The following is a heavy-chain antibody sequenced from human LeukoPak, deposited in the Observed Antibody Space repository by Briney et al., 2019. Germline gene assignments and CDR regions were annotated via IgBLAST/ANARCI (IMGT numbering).Heavy chain of an antibody. J-gene: IGHJ6*04. D-gene: IGHD6-13*01. CDR1: GFTFSTYV. CDR2: ISGRGDYT. V-gene: IGHV3-23*01. CDR3: AKGPRSSWYHYGMDV. Sequence: GGSLRLSCAASGFTFSTYVMAWVRQAPGQGLELVSVISGRGDYTYYADSMKGRFTISRDNSKNSLFLQMNSLRAEDTAVYYCAKGPRSSWYHYGMDVWGKGTTVTVSS.